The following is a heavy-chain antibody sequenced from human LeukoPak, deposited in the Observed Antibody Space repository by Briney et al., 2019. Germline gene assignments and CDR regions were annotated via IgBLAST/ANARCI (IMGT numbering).Heavy chain of an antibody. Sequence: GRSLRLSCAASGFTFDDYAMHWVRQAPGKGLEWVSGISWNSGSIGYADSVKGRFTISRENSKNTLFLQMNSLRAEDTAVYYCARLRGSYFDSWGQGTLVTVSS. CDR3: ARLRGSYFDS. CDR2: ISWNSGSI. J-gene: IGHJ4*02. CDR1: GFTFDDYA. D-gene: IGHD1-26*01. V-gene: IGHV3-9*01.